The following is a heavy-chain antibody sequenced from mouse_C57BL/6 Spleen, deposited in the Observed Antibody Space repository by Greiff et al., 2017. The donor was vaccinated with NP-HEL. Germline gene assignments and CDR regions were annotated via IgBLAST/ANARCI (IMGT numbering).Heavy chain of an antibody. CDR3: ARSGELLRGFPS. D-gene: IGHD1-1*01. CDR2: INPGSGGT. CDR1: GYAFTNYL. Sequence: VQLQQSGAELVRPGTSVKVSCKASGYAFTNYLIEWVKQRPGQGLEWIGVINPGSGGTNYNEKFKGKATLTADKASSTAYMQLSSVTSEDSAVYFCARSGELLRGFPSWGQGTLVTVSA. J-gene: IGHJ3*01. V-gene: IGHV1-54*01.